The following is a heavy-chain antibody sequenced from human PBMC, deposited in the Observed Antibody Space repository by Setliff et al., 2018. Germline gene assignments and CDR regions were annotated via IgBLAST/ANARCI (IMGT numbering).Heavy chain of an antibody. CDR1: GFTFSSHW. D-gene: IGHD5-18*01. J-gene: IGHJ6*03. CDR2: IKQDGSEK. CDR3: ARVAYSYGRYYYYYYMDV. Sequence: GGSLRLSCAASGFTFSSHWMSWVRQAPGKGLEWVTNIKQDGSEKYYVDSVKGRFTISRDNAKNSLYLQMNSLRAEDTAVYYCARVAYSYGRYYYYYYMDVWGKGTTVTVSS. V-gene: IGHV3-7*05.